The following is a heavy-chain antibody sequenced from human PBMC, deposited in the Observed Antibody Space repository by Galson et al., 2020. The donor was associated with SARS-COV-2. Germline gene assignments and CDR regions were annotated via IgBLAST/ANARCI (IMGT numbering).Heavy chain of an antibody. V-gene: IGHV3-9*01. D-gene: IGHD1-26*01. CDR1: GLTFDEHA. J-gene: IGHJ2*01. Sequence: GGSLRLSCVVSGLTFDEHAMHWVRHVSGKGLEWVAGINWNSGTIGYVDSVRGRFTISRDNAEHTLYLQMRSLRRVDTAFYYCATGGLCGASWYFDLWCRGTLVTVSS. CDR2: INWNSGTI. CDR3: ATGGLCGASWYFDL.